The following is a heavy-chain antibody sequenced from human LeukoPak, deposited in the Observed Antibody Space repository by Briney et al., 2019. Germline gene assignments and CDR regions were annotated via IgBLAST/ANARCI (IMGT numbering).Heavy chain of an antibody. CDR3: ARSEASYYYGSGSRKTAFDP. J-gene: IGHJ5*02. D-gene: IGHD3-10*01. V-gene: IGHV1-2*06. CDR2: INPNSGGT. CDR1: GYTFTGYY. Sequence: ASVKVSCKASGYTFTGYYMHWVRQAPGQGLEWMGRINPNSGGTNYAQKFQGRVTMTRDTSISTAYMELSRLRSDDTAVYYCARSEASYYYGSGSRKTAFDPWRQGTLVTVSS.